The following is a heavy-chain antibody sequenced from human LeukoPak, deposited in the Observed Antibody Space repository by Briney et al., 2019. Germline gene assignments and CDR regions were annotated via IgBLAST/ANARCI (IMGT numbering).Heavy chain of an antibody. Sequence: PSETLSLTCAVYGGSFSGYYWSWIRQPPGKGLEWIGCIYDRGPAYYNPSLKSRFTISVDRPKNQFFLNVTSLTAADTAVYYCARSRQASGLFNSWGQGTLVVVSS. CDR2: IYDRGPA. D-gene: IGHD3-10*01. CDR1: GGSFSGYY. V-gene: IGHV4-34*10. CDR3: ARSRQASGLFNS. J-gene: IGHJ5*01.